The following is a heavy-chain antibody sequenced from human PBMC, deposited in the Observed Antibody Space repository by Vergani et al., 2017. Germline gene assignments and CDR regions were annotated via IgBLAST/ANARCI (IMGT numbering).Heavy chain of an antibody. V-gene: IGHV3-11*01. CDR1: GFTFSDYY. D-gene: IGHD3-22*01. CDR3: ARDFPAGGLVVITTDAFDI. J-gene: IGHJ3*02. Sequence: VQLVESGGGIVKPGGSLRLSCAASGFTFSDYYMSWIRQAPGKGLEWVSYISSSGSTIYYADSVKGRFTISRDNAKNSLYLQMNSLRAEDTAVYYCARDFPAGGLVVITTDAFDIWGQGTMVTVSS. CDR2: ISSSGSTI.